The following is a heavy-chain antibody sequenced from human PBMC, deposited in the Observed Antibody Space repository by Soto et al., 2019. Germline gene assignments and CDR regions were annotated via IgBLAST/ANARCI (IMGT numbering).Heavy chain of an antibody. CDR3: AGDNSSGWG. V-gene: IGHV3-30-3*01. Sequence: QVQLVESGGGVVQPGRSLRLSCAASGFTFSSYAMHWVRQAPGKGLEWVAVISYDGSNKYYADSVKGRFTISRDNSKNTLYQQMNRLGAEDTAVYYCAGDNSSGWGWGQGTLVTVSS. CDR1: GFTFSSYA. J-gene: IGHJ4*02. D-gene: IGHD6-19*01. CDR2: ISYDGSNK.